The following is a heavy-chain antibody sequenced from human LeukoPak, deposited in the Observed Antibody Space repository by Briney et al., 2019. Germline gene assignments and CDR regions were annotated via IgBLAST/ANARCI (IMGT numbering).Heavy chain of an antibody. CDR2: IKQDGSEK. V-gene: IGHV3-7*01. D-gene: IGHD3/OR15-3a*01. J-gene: IGHJ5*02. CDR3: ARSALGLVGWFDP. Sequence: PGGSLRLSCAASGFTFSSYWMSWVRQAPGKGLEWVTNIKQDGSEKYYVDSVKGRFTISRDNAKNSLYLQMNSLRAEDTAVYYCARSALGLVGWFDPWGPGILVTVSS. CDR1: GFTFSSYW.